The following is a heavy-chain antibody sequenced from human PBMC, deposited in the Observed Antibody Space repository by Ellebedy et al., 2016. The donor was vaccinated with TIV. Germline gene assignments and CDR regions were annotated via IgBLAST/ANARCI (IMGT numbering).Heavy chain of an antibody. V-gene: IGHV1-8*01. CDR3: ARGLYMIRGGSDFWPGH. Sequence: ASVKVSCXASGYTFSSYDINWVRQATGQGLEWMGCMNPDSGNTAYAQNFLGRVTMTRNTSISTAYLELSGLRSEDTAVYYCARGLYMIRGGSDFWPGHWGQGTPVSVSS. CDR2: MNPDSGNT. J-gene: IGHJ4*02. CDR1: GYTFSSYD. D-gene: IGHD3-10*01.